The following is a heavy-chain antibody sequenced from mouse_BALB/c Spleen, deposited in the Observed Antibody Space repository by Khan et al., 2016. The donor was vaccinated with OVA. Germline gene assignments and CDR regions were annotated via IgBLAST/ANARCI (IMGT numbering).Heavy chain of an antibody. V-gene: IGHV1S137*01. Sequence: QVQLKQSGAELVRPGVSVKISYKGSGYTFTDFTMHWVKQSHAKSLEWIGVISTYYGDATHNEKFKGKATLTVDKSSSTAYMELARLTSEDSAIYYCARGGGGDRFAYWGQGTLVTVSA. CDR2: ISTYYGDA. CDR1: GYTFTDFT. CDR3: ARGGGGDRFAY. J-gene: IGHJ3*01.